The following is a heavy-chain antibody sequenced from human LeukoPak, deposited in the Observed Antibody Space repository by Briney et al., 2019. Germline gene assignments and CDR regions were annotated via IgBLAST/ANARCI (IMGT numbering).Heavy chain of an antibody. CDR2: INHSGST. V-gene: IGHV4-34*01. D-gene: IGHD6-6*01. CDR3: ARDFSSSSTVYYYYYMDV. CDR1: GGSFSGYY. J-gene: IGHJ6*03. Sequence: KPSETLSLTCAVYGGSFSGYYWSWIRQPPGKGLEWIGEINHSGSTNYNPSLKSRVTISLDTLKNQFSLKLSSVTAADTAIYYCARDFSSSSTVYYYYYMDVWGKGTTVTVSS.